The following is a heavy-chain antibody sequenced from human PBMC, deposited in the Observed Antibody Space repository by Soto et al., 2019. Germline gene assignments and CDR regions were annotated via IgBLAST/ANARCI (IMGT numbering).Heavy chain of an antibody. Sequence: QVQLVESGGGVVQPGRSLRLSCAASGFTFSSYGMHWVRQAPGKGLEWVALISYDGSNKYYADSVKGRFTISRDNSKNTLYLQMNSLRTGDAAVYYGAKDLGRGGRGAFDIWGQGTRVTVSS. CDR1: GFTFSSYG. J-gene: IGHJ3*02. D-gene: IGHD7-27*01. V-gene: IGHV3-30*18. CDR3: AKDLGRGGRGAFDI. CDR2: ISYDGSNK.